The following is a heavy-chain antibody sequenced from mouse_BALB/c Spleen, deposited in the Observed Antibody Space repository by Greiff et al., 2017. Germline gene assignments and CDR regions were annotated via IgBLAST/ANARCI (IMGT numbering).Heavy chain of an antibody. CDR2: ISNGGGST. Sequence: EVKLVESGGGLVQPGGSLKLSCAASGFTFSSYTMSWVRQTPEKRLEWVAYISNGGGSTYYPDTVKGRFTISRDIAKNTLYLQMSSLKSEDTAMYYCASQYDYAYNAMDYRGQGTSVTVTT. D-gene: IGHD2-4*01. J-gene: IGHJ4*01. V-gene: IGHV5-12-2*01. CDR1: GFTFSSYT. CDR3: ASQYDYAYNAMDY.